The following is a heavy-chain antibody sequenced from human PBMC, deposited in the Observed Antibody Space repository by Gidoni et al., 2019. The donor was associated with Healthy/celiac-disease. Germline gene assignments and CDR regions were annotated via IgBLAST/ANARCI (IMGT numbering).Heavy chain of an antibody. CDR3: ARRYCSSTSCYRWYFDL. D-gene: IGHD2-2*01. Sequence: EVQLVQSGAEVKKPGASLRISCKGSGYSFTSYWISWVRQMPGKGLEWMGRIDPSDSYTNYSPSFQGHVTISADKSISTAYLQWSSLKASDTAMYYCARRYCSSTSCYRWYFDLWGRGTLVTVSS. V-gene: IGHV5-10-1*01. CDR2: IDPSDSYT. J-gene: IGHJ2*01. CDR1: GYSFTSYW.